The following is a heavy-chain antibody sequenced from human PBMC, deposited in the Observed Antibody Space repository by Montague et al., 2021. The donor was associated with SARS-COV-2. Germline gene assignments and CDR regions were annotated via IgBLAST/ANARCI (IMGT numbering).Heavy chain of an antibody. CDR3: ARGDVEMATIKSGGPFYHFDY. J-gene: IGHJ4*02. CDR2: IYYSGST. V-gene: IGHV4-59*13. CDR1: GGSISSYY. D-gene: IGHD5-24*01. Sequence: SETLSLTCTVSGGSISSYYWSWIRQPPGKGLEWIGYIYYSGSTNYNPSLKSPVTISVDTSKNQFSLKLSSVTAVDTAVYYCARGDVEMATIKSGGPFYHFDYWGQGTLVTVSS.